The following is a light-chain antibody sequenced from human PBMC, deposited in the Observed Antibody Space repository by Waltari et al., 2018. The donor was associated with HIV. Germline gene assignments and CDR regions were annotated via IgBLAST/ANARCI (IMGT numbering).Light chain of an antibody. V-gene: IGKV1-27*01. CDR1: QGISNY. CDR3: QKYDTVPWT. J-gene: IGKJ1*01. CDR2: GAS. Sequence: DIQMTQSPSSLSASIGDRVTITCRASQGISNYLAWYLQKPGKTPKLLINGASTLQSGVPSRFSGSGSETNFTLTITSLQPEDVATYYCQKYDTVPWTFGQGTKVEIK.